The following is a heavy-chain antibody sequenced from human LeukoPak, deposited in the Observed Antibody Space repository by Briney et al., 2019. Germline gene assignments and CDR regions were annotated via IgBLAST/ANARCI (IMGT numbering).Heavy chain of an antibody. Sequence: GGSLRLSCAASGFTFSDTWMHWVRQAPGKGLVWVSRIRSDGSDTRYAESVKGRFTISRDNAKDSLYLQMNSLGPEDTAVYYCARDPYSGNYGNYYYYYMDVWGKGTTVTISS. CDR2: IRSDGSDT. D-gene: IGHD1-26*01. J-gene: IGHJ6*03. CDR3: ARDPYSGNYGNYYYYYMDV. V-gene: IGHV3-74*01. CDR1: GFTFSDTW.